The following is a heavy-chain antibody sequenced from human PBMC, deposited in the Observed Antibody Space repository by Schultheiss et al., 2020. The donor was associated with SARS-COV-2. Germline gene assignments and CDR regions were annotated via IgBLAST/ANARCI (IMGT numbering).Heavy chain of an antibody. D-gene: IGHD3-22*01. J-gene: IGHJ4*02. CDR2: ISGYNGDT. CDR1: GYTFATYG. CDR3: ARDRAPYYYDSSGYYADY. V-gene: IGHV1-18*01. Sequence: ASVKVSCKASGYTFATYGINWVRQAPGQGLEWMGWISGYNGDTKYAQKFQGRVIMTADTSTSTAYMELRSLRSDDTAVYYCARDRAPYYYDSSGYYADYWGQGTLVTVSS.